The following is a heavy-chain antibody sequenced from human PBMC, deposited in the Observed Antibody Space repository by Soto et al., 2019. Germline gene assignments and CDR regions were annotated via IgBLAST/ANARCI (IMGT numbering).Heavy chain of an antibody. CDR1: GGTFSSYT. V-gene: IGHV1-69*02. CDR2: IISILGIA. D-gene: IGHD3-9*01. Sequence: QVQLVQSGAEVKKPGSSVKVSCKASGGTFSSYTISWVRQAPGQGLEWMGRIISILGIANYAQKFQGRVTTTADKSTSTAYMELSSLRSEDTAVYYCASIRYFAWLVSSNPTEYGMDVWGQGTTVTVSS. CDR3: ASIRYFAWLVSSNPTEYGMDV. J-gene: IGHJ6*02.